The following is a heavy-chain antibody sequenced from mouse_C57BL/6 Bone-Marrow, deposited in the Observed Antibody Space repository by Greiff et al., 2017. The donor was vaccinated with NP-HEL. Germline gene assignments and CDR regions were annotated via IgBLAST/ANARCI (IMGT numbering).Heavy chain of an antibody. Sequence: EVQGVESGGGLVKPGGSLKLSCAASGFTFSSYAMSWVRQTPEKRLEWVATISDGGSYTYYPDNVKGRFTISRDNAKNNLYLQMSHLKSEDTAMYYCARECYYFDYWGQGTTLTVSS. J-gene: IGHJ2*01. CDR2: ISDGGSYT. CDR3: ARECYYFDY. V-gene: IGHV5-4*01. CDR1: GFTFSSYA.